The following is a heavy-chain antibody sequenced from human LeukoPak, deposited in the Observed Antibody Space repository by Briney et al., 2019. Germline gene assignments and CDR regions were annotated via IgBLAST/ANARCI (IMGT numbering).Heavy chain of an antibody. CDR3: ARDLTDYYELDY. J-gene: IGHJ4*02. CDR2: IYTSGST. D-gene: IGHD3-22*01. Sequence: SETLSLTCTVSGGSISSYYWNWIRQPAGKGLEWIGCIYTSGSTNYNPSLKSRVTMSVDTSKNQFSLNLISVTAADTAVYYCARDLTDYYELDYWGQGTLVTVSS. CDR1: GGSISSYY. V-gene: IGHV4-4*07.